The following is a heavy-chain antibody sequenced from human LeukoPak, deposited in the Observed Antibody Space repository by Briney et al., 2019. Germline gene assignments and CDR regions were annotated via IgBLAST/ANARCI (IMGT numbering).Heavy chain of an antibody. CDR2: INPSGGST. CDR3: ARDRRPGIGTYYFDY. V-gene: IGHV1-46*01. J-gene: IGHJ4*02. D-gene: IGHD1-14*01. CDR1: GYTFTSYY. Sequence: ASVKVSCKASGYTFTSYYMHWVRQAPGQGLEWMGIINPSGGSTSYAQKFQGRVTMTRDMSTSTVYMELSSLRSEDTAVYYCARDRRPGIGTYYFDYWGQGTLVTVSS.